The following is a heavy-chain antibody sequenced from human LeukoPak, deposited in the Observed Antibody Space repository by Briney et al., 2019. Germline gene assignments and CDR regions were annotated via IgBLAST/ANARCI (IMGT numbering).Heavy chain of an antibody. CDR1: GGSISSYY. Sequence: PETLSLTCTVSGGSISSYYWSWIRQPPGKGLEWIGYMYYSGSTNYNPSLKSRVTISVDTSKNQFSLKLSSVTAADTAVYYCARVTRYYDSSGYYSHFDYWGQGTLVTVSS. J-gene: IGHJ4*02. CDR3: ARVTRYYDSSGYYSHFDY. CDR2: MYYSGST. D-gene: IGHD3-22*01. V-gene: IGHV4-59*01.